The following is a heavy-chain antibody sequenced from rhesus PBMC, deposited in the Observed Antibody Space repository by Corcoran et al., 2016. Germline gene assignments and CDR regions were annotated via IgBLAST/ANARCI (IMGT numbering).Heavy chain of an antibody. J-gene: IGHJ4*01. CDR1: GFTFSSYG. D-gene: IGHD4-23*01. CDR2: INNGWGRT. CDR3: AKGWDTVTTIDY. Sequence: EVQLVETGGGLVQPGGSLKLSCAASGFTFSSYGMSWVRQAPGKGLEWVSSINNGWGRTYYADSLKGRFTISRDNSKNTLSLQMNSLRAEDTAVYYCAKGWDTVTTIDYWGQGVLVTVSS. V-gene: IGHV3S5*01.